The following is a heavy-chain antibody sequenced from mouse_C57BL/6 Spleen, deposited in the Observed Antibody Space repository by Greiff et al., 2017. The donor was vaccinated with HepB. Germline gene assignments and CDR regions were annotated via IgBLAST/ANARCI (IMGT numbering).Heavy chain of an antibody. CDR2: IDPSDSYT. D-gene: IGHD2-2*01. CDR1: GYTFTSYW. V-gene: IGHV1-50*01. J-gene: IGHJ4*01. Sequence: VQLQQPGAELVNPGASVKLSCKASGYTFTSYWMQWVKQRPGQGLEWIGEIDPSDSYTNYNQKFKGKATLTVDTSSSTAYMQLSSLTSEDSAVYYCARSEGLLWLRRGGMDYWGQGTSVTVSS. CDR3: ARSEGLLWLRRGGMDY.